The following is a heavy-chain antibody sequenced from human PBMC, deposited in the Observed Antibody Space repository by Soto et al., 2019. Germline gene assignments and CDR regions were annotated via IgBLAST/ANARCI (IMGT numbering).Heavy chain of an antibody. CDR2: IYHSGST. CDR1: GGSISSGGYS. Sequence: QLQLQESGSGLVKPSQTLSLTCAVSGGSISSGGYSWSWIRQPPGKGLEWIGYIYHSGSTYYNPSLKSRVPLSINRSKNQFSLKLSSVTPADTAVYFCARGGGYTFDYWGQGTLVTVSS. D-gene: IGHD3-16*01. CDR3: ARGGGYTFDY. J-gene: IGHJ4*02. V-gene: IGHV4-30-2*01.